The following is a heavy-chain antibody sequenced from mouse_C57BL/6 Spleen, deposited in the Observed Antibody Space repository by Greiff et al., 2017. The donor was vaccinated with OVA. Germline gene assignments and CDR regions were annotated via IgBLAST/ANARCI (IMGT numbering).Heavy chain of an antibody. CDR2: IDPSDSYT. J-gene: IGHJ1*03. Sequence: QVQLQQPGAELVMPGASVKLSCKASGYTFTSYWMHWVKQRPGQGLEWIGEIDPSDSYTNYNQKFKGKSTLTVDKSSSTAYMQLSSLTSEDSAVYDCARVGLYGSSYGYFDVWGTGTTVTVSS. CDR1: GYTFTSYW. CDR3: ARVGLYGSSYGYFDV. V-gene: IGHV1-69*01. D-gene: IGHD1-1*01.